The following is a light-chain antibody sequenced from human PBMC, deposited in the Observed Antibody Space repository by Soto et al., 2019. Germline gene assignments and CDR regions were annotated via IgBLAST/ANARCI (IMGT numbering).Light chain of an antibody. V-gene: IGKV3-20*01. J-gene: IGKJ1*01. CDR2: GAS. CDR3: QQYGSSPPWT. CDR1: KSVRSIQ. Sequence: ELILTQSPGTLSLSPGERATLSCRASKSVRSIQLAWNQQISGQSPRLLIYGASSRATGIPDRFSGSGSGTDFTLTISRLEPEDFAVYYCQQYGSSPPWTFGQGTKVEIK.